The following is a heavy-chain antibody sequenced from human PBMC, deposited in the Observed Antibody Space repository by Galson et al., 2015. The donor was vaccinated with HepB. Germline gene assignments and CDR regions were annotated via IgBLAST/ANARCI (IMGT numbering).Heavy chain of an antibody. CDR2: ISYDGSNK. V-gene: IGHV3-30*04. CDR3: ATDTVTTHFEDY. D-gene: IGHD4-17*01. CDR1: GFTFSSYA. J-gene: IGHJ4*02. Sequence: SLRLSCAASGFTFSSYAMHWVRQAPGKGLEWVAVISYDGSNKYYADSVKGRFTISRDNSKNTLYLQMNSLRAEDTAVYYCATDTVTTHFEDYWGQGTLVTVSS.